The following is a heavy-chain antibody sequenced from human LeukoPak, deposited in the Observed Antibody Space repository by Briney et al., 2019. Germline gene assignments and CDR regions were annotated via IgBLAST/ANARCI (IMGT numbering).Heavy chain of an antibody. D-gene: IGHD4-11*01. Sequence: GGTLRLSCAASGFTFSSYGMSWVRQAPGKGLEWVANIKQDGSEKYYVDSVKGRFTISRDNAKNSLYLQMNSLRAEDTAVYYCARTVTRHYYYYMDVWGKGTTVTVSS. J-gene: IGHJ6*03. CDR1: GFTFSSYG. CDR3: ARTVTRHYYYYMDV. V-gene: IGHV3-7*01. CDR2: IKQDGSEK.